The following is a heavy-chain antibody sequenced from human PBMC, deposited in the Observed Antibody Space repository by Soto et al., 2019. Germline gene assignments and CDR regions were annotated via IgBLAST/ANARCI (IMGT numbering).Heavy chain of an antibody. CDR3: ARGYDAGCQFGY. CDR1: GFTFSRDE. Sequence: EVQLVESGGGLVQPGGSLRLSCEASGFTFSRDEMNWVRQAPGKGLEWMAYIPNHGCSTHYADSVKGRFTISRDNAKNTLYLQMSSQTAEDTAIYYCARGYDAGCQFGYLGQGVLVTVSS. CDR2: IPNHGCST. D-gene: IGHD1-20*01. V-gene: IGHV3-48*03. J-gene: IGHJ4*02.